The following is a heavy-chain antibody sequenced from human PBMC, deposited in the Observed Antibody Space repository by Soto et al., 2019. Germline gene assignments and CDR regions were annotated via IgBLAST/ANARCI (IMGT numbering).Heavy chain of an antibody. Sequence: QLQLQESGPGLVKPSETLSLTCTVSGGSISSSSYYWGWIRQPPGKGLEWIGSVYYSGSTYYNPSLKGRVTISLDTSKNQFSLMLTSVTAADTAVYYCARHGVGSSWYQPFDYWGQGTLVTVSP. D-gene: IGHD6-13*01. CDR2: VYYSGST. V-gene: IGHV4-39*01. J-gene: IGHJ4*02. CDR3: ARHGVGSSWYQPFDY. CDR1: GGSISSSSYY.